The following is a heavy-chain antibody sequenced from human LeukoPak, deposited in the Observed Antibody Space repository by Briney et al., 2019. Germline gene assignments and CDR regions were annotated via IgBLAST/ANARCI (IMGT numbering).Heavy chain of an antibody. CDR2: INSDGSST. J-gene: IGHJ6*02. CDR1: GFTFSSYW. D-gene: IGHD3-22*01. V-gene: IGHV3-74*01. Sequence: PGGSLRLSCAASGFTFSSYWMHWVRQAPGKGLVWVSRINSDGSSTSYADSVKGRFTISRDNSKNTLYLQMNSLRAEDTAVYYCARDQREYYYDSSGYPGDTPTKRIYYYYYGMDVWGQGTTVTVSS. CDR3: ARDQREYYYDSSGYPGDTPTKRIYYYYYGMDV.